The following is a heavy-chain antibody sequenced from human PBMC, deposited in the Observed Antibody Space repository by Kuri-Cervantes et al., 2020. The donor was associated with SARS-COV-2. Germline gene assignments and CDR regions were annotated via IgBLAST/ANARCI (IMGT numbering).Heavy chain of an antibody. CDR1: GGTFRGYA. Sequence: SVKVSCKASGGTFRGYAVSWVRQAPGQGLEYMGGIIHIFGSANYAQTFEGRVTNTADKSTTIVYMEMSGLTSEYIGVYYCAIRHSWNVGENWFDPWGPGTLVTVSS. CDR2: IIHIFGSA. CDR3: AIRHSWNVGENWFDP. V-gene: IGHV1-69*06. D-gene: IGHD1-20*01. J-gene: IGHJ5*02.